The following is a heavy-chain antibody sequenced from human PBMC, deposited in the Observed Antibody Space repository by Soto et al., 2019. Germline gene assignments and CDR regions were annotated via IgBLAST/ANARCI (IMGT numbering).Heavy chain of an antibody. CDR2: ISSSSSTI. CDR3: ARIGSGDYDAFDI. D-gene: IGHD4-17*01. J-gene: IGHJ3*02. Sequence: EVQLVESGGGLVQPGGSLRLSCAASGFTFSSYSMNWVRQAPGKGLEWVSYISSSSSTIYYADSVKGRFTISRDNAKNSRYLQMNSLRDEDTAVYYCARIGSGDYDAFDIWGQGTMVTVSS. CDR1: GFTFSSYS. V-gene: IGHV3-48*02.